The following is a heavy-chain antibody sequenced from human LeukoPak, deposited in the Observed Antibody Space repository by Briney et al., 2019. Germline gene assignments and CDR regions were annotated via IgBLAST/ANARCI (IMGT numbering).Heavy chain of an antibody. V-gene: IGHV3-21*01. Sequence: PGGSLRLSCAASGFTFSSYSMSWVRQAPGKGLDWVSSISSSSSTIYYADSVKGRFTISRDNAKNSVYLQMNSLRVEDTAVYYCVRDPEALDYWGPGTLVTVSS. CDR1: GFTFSSYS. J-gene: IGHJ4*02. CDR2: ISSSSSTI. CDR3: VRDPEALDY.